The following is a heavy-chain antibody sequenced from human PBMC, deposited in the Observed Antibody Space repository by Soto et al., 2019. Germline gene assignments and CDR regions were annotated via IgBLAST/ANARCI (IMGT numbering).Heavy chain of an antibody. CDR2: ISAYNGNT. D-gene: IGHD2-8*01. J-gene: IGHJ4*02. V-gene: IGHV1-18*01. Sequence: ASVKVSCKASGYTFTSYGISWVRQAPGQGLEWMGWISAYNGNTNYAQKLQGRVTMTTDTSTSTAYMELRSLRSDDTAVHYCARDLFCTNGVCQFYYWGQGTLVPVSS. CDR1: GYTFTSYG. CDR3: ARDLFCTNGVCQFYY.